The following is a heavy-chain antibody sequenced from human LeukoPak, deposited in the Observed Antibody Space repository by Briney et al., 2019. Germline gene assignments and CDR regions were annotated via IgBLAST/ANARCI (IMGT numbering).Heavy chain of an antibody. CDR3: ASERGYSSSWYAH. CDR2: INHSGST. CDR1: GVSFSGYY. Sequence: SETLSLTCAVYGVSFSGYYWSWIRQPPGKGLEWIGEINHSGSTNYNPSLKSRVTISVDKSKNQFSLKLSSVTAADTAVYYCASERGYSSSWYAHWGQGTLVTVSS. V-gene: IGHV4-34*01. J-gene: IGHJ4*02. D-gene: IGHD6-13*01.